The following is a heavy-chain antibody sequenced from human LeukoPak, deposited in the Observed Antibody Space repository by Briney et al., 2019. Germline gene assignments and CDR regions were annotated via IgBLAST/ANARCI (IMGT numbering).Heavy chain of an antibody. Sequence: GRCLRLSRAVSGFTFRTYGMQWVSETPGKGLEWVGVIVSVGGRAHSGDSVRDRFTIPRDNSKNTLYLQINSLRAEDMAVYYCARHSITEDNSLDYWGRGILVTVSS. D-gene: IGHD7-27*01. CDR1: GFTFRTYG. CDR3: ARHSITEDNSLDY. V-gene: IGHV3-33*05. J-gene: IGHJ4*02. CDR2: IVSVGGRA.